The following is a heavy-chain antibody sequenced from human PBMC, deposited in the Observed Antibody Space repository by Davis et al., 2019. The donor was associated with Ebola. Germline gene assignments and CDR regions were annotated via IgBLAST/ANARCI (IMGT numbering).Heavy chain of an antibody. Sequence: GESLKISCAASGFTFSSYWMSWVRQAPGKGLEWVANIKQDGSEKYYVDSVKGRFTISRDNAKNSLSLQMNGLRAEDTAVYYCAKVTTNGDHYWGQGTLVTVSS. CDR1: GFTFSSYW. CDR3: AKVTTNGDHY. J-gene: IGHJ4*02. CDR2: IKQDGSEK. V-gene: IGHV3-7*03. D-gene: IGHD4-17*01.